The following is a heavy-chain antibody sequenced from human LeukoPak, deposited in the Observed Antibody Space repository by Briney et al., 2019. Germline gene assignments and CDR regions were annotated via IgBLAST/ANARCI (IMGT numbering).Heavy chain of an antibody. CDR3: ARRISGWVFDY. CDR1: GGSITSSSYY. CDR2: ICYSGST. V-gene: IGHV4-39*01. Sequence: SETLSLTCTVSGGSITSSSYYWGWIRQPPGKGLEWIGSICYSGSTYYNPSLKSRVTISVDTSKNQFSLKLSSVTAADTAVYHCARRISGWVFDYWGQGTLVTVSS. D-gene: IGHD6-19*01. J-gene: IGHJ4*02.